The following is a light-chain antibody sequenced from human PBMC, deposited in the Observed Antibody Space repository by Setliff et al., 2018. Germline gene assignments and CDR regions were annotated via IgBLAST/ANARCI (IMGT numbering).Light chain of an antibody. CDR3: SSFGGNNNLL. Sequence: QSSLTQSPSASGSPGQSVTISCTGTSNDVGAYNFVSWYQQYPGNPPKLIIYEVSKRPSGVPDRFFGSKSGNTASLTASGLQAEDEADYFCSSFGGNNNLLFGGGTKVTVL. CDR2: EVS. J-gene: IGLJ2*01. V-gene: IGLV2-8*01. CDR1: SNDVGAYNF.